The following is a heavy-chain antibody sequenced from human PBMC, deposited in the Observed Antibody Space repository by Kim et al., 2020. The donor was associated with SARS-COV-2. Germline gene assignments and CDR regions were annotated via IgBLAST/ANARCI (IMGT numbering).Heavy chain of an antibody. CDR3: ARGSSSYF. V-gene: IGHV4-59*13. J-gene: IGHJ4*02. D-gene: IGHD6-6*01. CDR2: IYYSGTT. CDR1: GASITTYF. Sequence: SETLSLTCTVSGASITTYFWSWIRQPPGKGLEWIGYIYYSGTTKYNPSLQSRVTISVDMSKNQFSPKLSSVTAADTADYYFARGSSSYFWGQGNRVTFSS.